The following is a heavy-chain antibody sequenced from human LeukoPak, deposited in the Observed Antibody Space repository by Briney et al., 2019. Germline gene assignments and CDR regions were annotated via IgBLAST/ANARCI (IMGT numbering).Heavy chain of an antibody. CDR3: AKDSKRWKTYYYASGSYYFDY. D-gene: IGHD3-10*01. J-gene: IGHJ4*02. CDR1: GIAFSSFG. Sequence: GGSLRLSCAASGIAFSSFGTHWVRQAPGKGLEWVAFIRYDGSNKYYADSVKGRFTISRDNSKNTLYLQMNSLRAEDTAVYYCAKDSKRWKTYYYASGSYYFDYWGQGTLVTVSS. CDR2: IRYDGSNK. V-gene: IGHV3-30*02.